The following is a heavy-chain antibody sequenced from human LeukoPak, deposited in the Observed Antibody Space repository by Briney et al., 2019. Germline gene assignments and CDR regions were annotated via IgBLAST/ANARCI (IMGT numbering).Heavy chain of an antibody. CDR3: ARQAVAGTDL. V-gene: IGHV4-59*01. CDR1: GGSISSYY. D-gene: IGHD6-19*01. Sequence: SETLSLTCTVSGGSISSYYWSWIRQPPGKGLEWIGYIYYSGSTNYNPSLKSRVTISVDTSKNQFSLKLSSVTAADTAVYYCARQAVAGTDLWGQGTLVSVSS. J-gene: IGHJ5*02. CDR2: IYYSGST.